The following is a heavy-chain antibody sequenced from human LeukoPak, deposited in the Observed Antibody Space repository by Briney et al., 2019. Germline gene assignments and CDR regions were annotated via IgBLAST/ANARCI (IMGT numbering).Heavy chain of an antibody. CDR1: GVSIGSHY. CDR2: VYDIGST. CDR3: ARGGVLKSVDY. V-gene: IGHV4-59*11. J-gene: IGHJ4*02. D-gene: IGHD3-16*01. Sequence: PSETLSLTCTVSGVSIGSHYWTCIRQTPGKGLEWIGYVYDIGSTKYNPSLKSRVTISVDTSKNQFSLRLSSVTAADTAVYYCARGGVLKSVDYWGQGTLVAVSS.